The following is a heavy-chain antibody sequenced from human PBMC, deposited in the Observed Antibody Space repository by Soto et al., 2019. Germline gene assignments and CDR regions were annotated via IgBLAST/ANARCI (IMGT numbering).Heavy chain of an antibody. CDR2: TYYRSKWYY. CDR1: GDSVSRNGVG. D-gene: IGHD1-26*01. Sequence: QTLSLTCAITGDSVSRNGVGWSWVRQSPSRGLEWLGRTYYRSKWYYEYAVSVRGRTTINPDTSKNQYSLQLNSVTPEDTAVYFCARGEQYSGRIFDYWGQGTLVTVSS. V-gene: IGHV6-1*01. J-gene: IGHJ4*01. CDR3: ARGEQYSGRIFDY.